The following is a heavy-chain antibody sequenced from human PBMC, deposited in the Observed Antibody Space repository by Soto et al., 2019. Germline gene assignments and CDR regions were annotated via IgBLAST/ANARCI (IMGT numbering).Heavy chain of an antibody. CDR2: IYYSGTT. J-gene: IGHJ4*02. CDR1: GGSISSSRHD. V-gene: IGHV4-39*01. D-gene: IGHD6-13*01. Sequence: PSETLSLTCTVSGGSISSSRHDWGWIRQPPGKGLEWIGSIYYSGTTYYNPSLKSRVTISLDTSKNQFALKLSSVTAADTAVYYCAKNSNCYFDYWGQGTLLTVSS. CDR3: AKNSNCYFDY.